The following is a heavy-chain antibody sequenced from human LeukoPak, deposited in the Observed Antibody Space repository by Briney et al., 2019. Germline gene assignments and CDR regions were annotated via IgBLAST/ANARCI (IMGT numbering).Heavy chain of an antibody. D-gene: IGHD4/OR15-4a*01. CDR2: LSGSGSST. J-gene: IGHJ4*02. V-gene: IGHV3-23*01. Sequence: GGSLRLSCVASGFIFNKHAMSWVRQAPGKGLEWVSGLSGSGSSTDYADSVKGRFTVSRDNSKNTLFLQMNSLRAEDTAIYYCARERDYGPADYWGQGTLVTVSS. CDR3: ARERDYGPADY. CDR1: GFIFNKHA.